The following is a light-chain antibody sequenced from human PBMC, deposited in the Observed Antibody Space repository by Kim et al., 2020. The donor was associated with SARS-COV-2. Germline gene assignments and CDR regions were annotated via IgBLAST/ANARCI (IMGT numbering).Light chain of an antibody. J-gene: IGLJ1*01. CDR3: SSYTGSSTLYA. Sequence: QSALTQPASVSGSPGQSITISCTGTSSDVGAYDYVSWFQQHPGKAPQLVIYDVSYRPSGVSNRFSGSKSGNTASLTISGLQAEYEADYYCSSYTGSSTLYAFGTGTKVTVL. CDR2: DVS. CDR1: SSDVGAYDY. V-gene: IGLV2-14*03.